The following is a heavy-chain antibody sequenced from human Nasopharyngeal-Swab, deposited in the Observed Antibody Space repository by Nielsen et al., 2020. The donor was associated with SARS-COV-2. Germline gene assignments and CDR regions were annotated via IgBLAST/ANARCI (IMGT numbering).Heavy chain of an antibody. Sequence: SVKVSCKASGCTFISYAISWVRQAPGQGLEWMGGIIPIFGTANYAQKFQGRVTITADESTSTAYMELSSLRSEDTAVYYCASSSGGSSWSLPFDYWGQGTLVTVSS. D-gene: IGHD6-13*01. CDR3: ASSSGGSSWSLPFDY. CDR2: IIPIFGTA. CDR1: GCTFISYA. V-gene: IGHV1-69*13. J-gene: IGHJ4*02.